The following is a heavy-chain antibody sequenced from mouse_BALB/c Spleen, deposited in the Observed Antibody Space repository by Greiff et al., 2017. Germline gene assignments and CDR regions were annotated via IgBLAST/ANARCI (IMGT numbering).Heavy chain of an antibody. CDR1: GFTFSSYG. Sequence: EVKLLESGGDLVKPGVSLKLSCAASGFTFSSYGMSWVRQTPDKRLEWVATISSGGSYTYYPDSVKGRFTISGDNAKITLYMQMSSLKSEDTAMYYCARHDYDAFFDYWGQGTTLTVSS. V-gene: IGHV5-6*01. J-gene: IGHJ2*01. CDR3: ARHDYDAFFDY. CDR2: ISSGGSYT. D-gene: IGHD2-4*01.